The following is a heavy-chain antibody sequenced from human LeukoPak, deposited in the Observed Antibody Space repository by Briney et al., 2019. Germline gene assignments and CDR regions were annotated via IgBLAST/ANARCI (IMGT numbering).Heavy chain of an antibody. J-gene: IGHJ4*02. D-gene: IGHD6-13*01. CDR2: INHSGST. Sequence: SETLSLTCAVYGGSFSGYYWSWIRQPPGKGLEWIGEINHSGSTNYNPSLKSRVTISVDTSKNQFSLKLSSVTAADTAVYYCARGRGSSWFDYWGQGTLVTVSP. CDR3: ARGRGSSWFDY. V-gene: IGHV4-34*01. CDR1: GGSFSGYY.